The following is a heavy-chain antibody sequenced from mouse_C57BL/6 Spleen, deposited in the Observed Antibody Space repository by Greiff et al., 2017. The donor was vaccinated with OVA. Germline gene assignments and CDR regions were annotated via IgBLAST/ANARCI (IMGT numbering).Heavy chain of an antibody. V-gene: IGHV3-6*01. CDR1: GYSITSGYY. CDR3: AREEAY. Sequence: VQLQPPGPGLVKPSQSLSLTCSVTGYSITSGYYWNWIRQFPGNKLEWMGYISYDGSNNYNPSLKNRISITRDTSKNQFFLKLNSVTTEDTATYYCAREEAYWGQGTLVTVSA. CDR2: ISYDGSN. J-gene: IGHJ3*01.